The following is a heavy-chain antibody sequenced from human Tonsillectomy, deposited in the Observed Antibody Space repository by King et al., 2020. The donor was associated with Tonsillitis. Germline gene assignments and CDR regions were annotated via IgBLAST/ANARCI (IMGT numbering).Heavy chain of an antibody. D-gene: IGHD1-14*01. Sequence: VQLVESGGGLVQPGGSLRLSCAASGFTFSSYWMSCVRQAPGKGLEWVANIKQAGSEAYYLDSVTGRLTIPRDNAEKSLYLQMNSLRAEDPAGYYCARDSLTATRAFDLWGRGTLVTVSS. CDR1: GFTFSSYW. CDR3: ARDSLTATRAFDL. V-gene: IGHV3-7*03. J-gene: IGHJ2*01. CDR2: IKQAGSEA.